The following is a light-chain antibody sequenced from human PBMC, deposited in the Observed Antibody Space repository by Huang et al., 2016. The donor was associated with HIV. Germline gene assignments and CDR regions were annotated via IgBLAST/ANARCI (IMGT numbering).Light chain of an antibody. Sequence: EIVMTQSPATLSLSLGERATLSGRASQSVTNNLAWYQQKPGQAPRLLIYGASTRATGIPARFSGSGSGTEFTLTISSLQSEDFVVYYCQQYNNWPPGDTFGQGTKLEIK. J-gene: IGKJ2*01. V-gene: IGKV3-15*01. CDR2: GAS. CDR3: QQYNNWPPGDT. CDR1: QSVTNN.